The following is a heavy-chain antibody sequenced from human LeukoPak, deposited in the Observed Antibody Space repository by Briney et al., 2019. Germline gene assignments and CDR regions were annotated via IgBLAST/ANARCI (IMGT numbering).Heavy chain of an antibody. V-gene: IGHV4-59*12. CDR1: GGSISSYY. J-gene: IGHJ5*02. D-gene: IGHD5-18*01. Sequence: SETLSLTCTVSGGSISSYYWSWTRQPPGEGLEWIGYIYYSGSTNYNPSLKGRVTISVDTSKNQFSLKLSSVTAADTAVYYCARESMYSYGKVNWFYPWGQGALVTVSS. CDR2: IYYSGST. CDR3: ARESMYSYGKVNWFYP.